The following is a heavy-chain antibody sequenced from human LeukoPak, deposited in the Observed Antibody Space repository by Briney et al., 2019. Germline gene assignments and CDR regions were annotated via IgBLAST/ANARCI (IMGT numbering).Heavy chain of an antibody. CDR1: GGSISSGSYY. J-gene: IGHJ4*02. CDR2: IYTSGST. Sequence: PSETLSLTCTVSGGSISSGSYYWSWIRQPAGKGLEWIGRIYTSGSTNYNPSLKSRVTISVDTSKNQFSLKLSSVTAADTAVYYCARTYSSFVRTTVGATHFDYWGQGTLVTVSS. D-gene: IGHD1-26*01. V-gene: IGHV4-61*02. CDR3: ARTYSSFVRTTVGATHFDY.